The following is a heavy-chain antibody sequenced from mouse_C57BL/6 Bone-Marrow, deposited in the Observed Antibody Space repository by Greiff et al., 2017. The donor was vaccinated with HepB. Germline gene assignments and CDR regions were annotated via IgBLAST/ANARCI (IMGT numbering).Heavy chain of an antibody. CDR2: INPNNGGT. CDR1: GYTFTDYY. CDR3: ARGSIYYDYDGAWFAY. D-gene: IGHD2-4*01. Sequence: EVQLQQSGPELVKPGASVKISCKASGYTFTDYYMNWVKQSHGKSLEGIGDINPNNGGTSYNQKFKGKATLTVDKSSRTAYMELRSLTSEDSAVYYCARGSIYYDYDGAWFAYWGQGTLVTVSA. J-gene: IGHJ3*01. V-gene: IGHV1-26*01.